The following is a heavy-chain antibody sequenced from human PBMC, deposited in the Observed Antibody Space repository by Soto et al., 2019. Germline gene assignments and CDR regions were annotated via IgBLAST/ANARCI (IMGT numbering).Heavy chain of an antibody. J-gene: IGHJ6*03. D-gene: IGHD6-13*01. CDR1: GYTYTIYY. V-gene: IGHV1-18*04. CDR2: ISAYNGNT. CDR3: ARKTGYSSSWSPNYYYYYMDV. Sequence: ASVKVACKASGYTYTIYYMRWVRQDTGQGLEWMGWISAYNGNTNYAQKLQGRVTMTTDTSTSTAYMELRSLRSDDTAVYYCARKTGYSSSWSPNYYYYYMDVWGKGTTVTVSS.